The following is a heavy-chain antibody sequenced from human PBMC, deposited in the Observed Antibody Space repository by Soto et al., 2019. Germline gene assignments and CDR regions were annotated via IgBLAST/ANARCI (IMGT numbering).Heavy chain of an antibody. J-gene: IGHJ5*02. Sequence: QVQLQESGPGLVKPSQTLSLTCAVSGASINNGGCYWSWVRQHPGKGLERLGHTYHSGDTYHTPPLKRRLTITVDTSKNPCARNLTSATAADTAVYYCARMVRGGRGLDPWGQGTLVSVSS. CDR1: GASINNGGCY. V-gene: IGHV4-31*11. D-gene: IGHD3-10*01. CDR2: TYHSGDT. CDR3: ARMVRGGRGLDP.